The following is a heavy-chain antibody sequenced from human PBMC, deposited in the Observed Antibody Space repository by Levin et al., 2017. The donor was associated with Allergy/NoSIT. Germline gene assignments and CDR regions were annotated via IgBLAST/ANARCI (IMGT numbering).Heavy chain of an antibody. Sequence: SCAASGFTFDDYAMHWVRQAPGKGLEWVSGISWNSGSIGYADSVKGRFTISRDNAKNSLYLQMNSLRAEDTALYYCASNGGIAARPRAFDIWGQGTMVTVSS. J-gene: IGHJ3*02. D-gene: IGHD6-6*01. CDR1: GFTFDDYA. V-gene: IGHV3-9*01. CDR2: ISWNSGSI. CDR3: ASNGGIAARPRAFDI.